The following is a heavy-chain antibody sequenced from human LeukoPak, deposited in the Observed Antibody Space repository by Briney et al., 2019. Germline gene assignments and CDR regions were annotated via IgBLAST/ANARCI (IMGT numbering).Heavy chain of an antibody. V-gene: IGHV3-33*01. CDR3: ARDDDYGDSYWYFDL. CDR2: IWYDGSNK. D-gene: IGHD4-17*01. J-gene: IGHJ2*01. CDR1: GFTFSSYG. Sequence: GGSLRLSCAASGFTFSSYGMHWVRQAPGKGLEWVAVIWYDGSNKYYADSVKGRFTISRDNSKNTLYLQMNSLRAEDTAVYYCARDDDYGDSYWYFDLWGRGTLVTVSS.